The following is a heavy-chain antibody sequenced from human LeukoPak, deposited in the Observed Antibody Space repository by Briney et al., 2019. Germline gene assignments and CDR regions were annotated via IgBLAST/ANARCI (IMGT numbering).Heavy chain of an antibody. J-gene: IGHJ4*02. CDR1: GGSFSGYY. Sequence: SETLSLTCAVYGGSFSGYYWSWIRQPPGKGLEWIGEINHSGSTNYNPSLKSRVTISVDTSKNQFSLKLSSVTAADTAVYYCARSRGEYSYVFYYLDYWGKET. V-gene: IGHV4-34*01. D-gene: IGHD3/OR15-3a*01. CDR3: ARSRGEYSYVFYYLDY. CDR2: INHSGST.